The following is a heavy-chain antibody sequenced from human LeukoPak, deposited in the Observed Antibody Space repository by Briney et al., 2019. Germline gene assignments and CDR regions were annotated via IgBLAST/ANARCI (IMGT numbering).Heavy chain of an antibody. J-gene: IGHJ4*02. D-gene: IGHD3-22*01. Sequence: GGPLTLSCAASGFTFSSDDMHWVRQAPGKGLEWVAVIWYDGSNKYYADSVKGRFTISRDIYKNTLYLQMNSVRAEDTAVYYCAREGGHYYDSSGYYYFDYWGQGAPVTVSS. CDR2: IWYDGSNK. V-gene: IGHV3-33*01. CDR3: AREGGHYYDSSGYYYFDY. CDR1: GFTFSSDD.